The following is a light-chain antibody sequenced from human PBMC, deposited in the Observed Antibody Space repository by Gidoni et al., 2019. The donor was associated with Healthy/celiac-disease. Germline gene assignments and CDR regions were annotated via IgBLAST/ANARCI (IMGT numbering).Light chain of an antibody. CDR3: LQHNSYPRT. J-gene: IGKJ1*01. V-gene: IGKV1-17*01. CDR2: AAS. Sequence: EIQMTQSPSSLAASVGDRVTITCRASQGIRNDLCWYQQQPGKSPKRLIYAASSLQSGVPSRFSGSGSATAFTLTTSSLPPADFSTSYCLQHNSYPRTFGQGTKVEIK. CDR1: QGIRND.